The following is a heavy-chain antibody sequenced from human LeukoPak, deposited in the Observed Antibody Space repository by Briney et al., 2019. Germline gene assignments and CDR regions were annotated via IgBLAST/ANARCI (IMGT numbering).Heavy chain of an antibody. CDR2: IKEDGTET. CDR3: AKEGRSLQTY. Sequence: RGSLRLSCAASGFMFSSNWMSWVRLAPGKGLEWVANIKEDGTETYYVDSVKGRFTISRDNAKNSLYLQMNSLRVEDTAVYYCAKEGRSLQTYWGQGTLVTVSS. J-gene: IGHJ4*02. D-gene: IGHD5-24*01. CDR1: GFMFSSNW. V-gene: IGHV3-7*03.